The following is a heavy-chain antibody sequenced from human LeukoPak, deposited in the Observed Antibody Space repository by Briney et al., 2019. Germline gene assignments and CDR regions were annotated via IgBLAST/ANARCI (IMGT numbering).Heavy chain of an antibody. CDR3: AREYGGNVRHFDY. V-gene: IGHV1-18*01. CDR1: GYTFTSYG. J-gene: IGHJ4*02. Sequence: ASVKVSCKASGYTFTSYGISWVRQAPGQGLEWMGWISAYNGNTNYAQKFQGWVTMTRDTSISTAYMELSRLRSDDTAVYYCAREYGGNVRHFDYWGQGTLVTVSS. D-gene: IGHD4-23*01. CDR2: ISAYNGNT.